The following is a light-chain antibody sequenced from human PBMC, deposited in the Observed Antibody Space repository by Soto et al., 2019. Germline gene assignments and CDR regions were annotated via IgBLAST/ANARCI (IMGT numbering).Light chain of an antibody. V-gene: IGKV1-9*01. J-gene: IGKJ2*01. Sequence: DIQLTQSPSFLSASVGDRVTITCRASQGISRYLAWYQQKPGKAPNLLIYAASTLQSGVPSRFNGTGSGAAFTRTIGSRLPDYFASEHCQQYSINLTAFGQGTKLLIK. CDR3: QQYSINLTA. CDR1: QGISRY. CDR2: AAS.